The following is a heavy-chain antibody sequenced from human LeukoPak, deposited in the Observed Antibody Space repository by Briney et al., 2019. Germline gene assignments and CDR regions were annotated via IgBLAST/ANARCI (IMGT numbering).Heavy chain of an antibody. J-gene: IGHJ4*02. CDR3: ARDGSSSWYLGDFDY. Sequence: GRSLRLSCAASGFTFSSYGMHWVRHAPGKGLEWVAVISYDGGNKYYADSVKGRFTISRDNSKNTLYLQMNSLRAEDTAIYFCARDGSSSWYLGDFDYWGQGTLVTVSS. CDR2: ISYDGGNK. D-gene: IGHD6-13*01. V-gene: IGHV3-30*03. CDR1: GFTFSSYG.